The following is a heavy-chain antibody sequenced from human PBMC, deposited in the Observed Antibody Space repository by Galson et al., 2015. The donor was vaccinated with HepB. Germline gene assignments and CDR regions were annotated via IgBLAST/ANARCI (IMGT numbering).Heavy chain of an antibody. D-gene: IGHD1-26*01. Sequence: SLRLSCAATGFNFHQYAMHWVRQAPGKGLEWVSGISGSTDYIVYAESVRGRFTISRDNAKNSLYLQMDSLRPEDTALYYCARIVDQGDKGVYFDLWGRGSLVTVSS. J-gene: IGHJ2*01. CDR3: ARIVDQGDKGVYFDL. V-gene: IGHV3-9*01. CDR1: GFNFHQYA. CDR2: ISGSTDYI.